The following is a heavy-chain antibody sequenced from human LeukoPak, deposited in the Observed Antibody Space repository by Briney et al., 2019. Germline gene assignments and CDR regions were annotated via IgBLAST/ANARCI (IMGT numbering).Heavy chain of an antibody. CDR1: GFTFSDYY. Sequence: GGSLRLSCAASGFTFSDYYMSWIRQAPGKGLEWVSYISSSGSTIYYADSVRGRFTISRDNAKNSLYLQMNSLRAEDTAVYYCARTPISGYDYYYYYMDVWGKGTTVTVSS. CDR3: ARTPISGYDYYYYYMDV. D-gene: IGHD5-12*01. V-gene: IGHV3-11*01. CDR2: ISSSGSTI. J-gene: IGHJ6*03.